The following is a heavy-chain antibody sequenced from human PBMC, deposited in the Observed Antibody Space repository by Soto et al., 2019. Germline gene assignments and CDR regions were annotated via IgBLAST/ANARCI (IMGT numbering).Heavy chain of an antibody. J-gene: IGHJ4*02. V-gene: IGHV1-69*01. CDR1: GGTLNNYL. CDR2: IIPISGTS. Sequence: QVQLVQSGADVKKPGSSVKVSCKASGGTLNNYLITWVRQAPGQGLEWMGEIIPISGTSNFAQKFQGRVTITAVESTSTAYLALSSLSSEDTAVYYCARGRVDTITFDSWGPGTLVTVTS. D-gene: IGHD4-4*01. CDR3: ARGRVDTITFDS.